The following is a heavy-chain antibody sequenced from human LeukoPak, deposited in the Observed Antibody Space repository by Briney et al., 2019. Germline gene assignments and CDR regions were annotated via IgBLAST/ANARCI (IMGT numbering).Heavy chain of an antibody. Sequence: SQTLSLTCTVSGGSISSGGYYWSWLRQHPGTGLEWIGYIYYSGSTYYNPSLKSRVTISVDTSKNQFSLKLSSVTAADTAVYYCARGVVKPNYFDYWGQGTLVTVSS. V-gene: IGHV4-31*03. J-gene: IGHJ4*02. CDR3: ARGVVKPNYFDY. D-gene: IGHD3-3*01. CDR2: IYYSGST. CDR1: GGSISSGGYY.